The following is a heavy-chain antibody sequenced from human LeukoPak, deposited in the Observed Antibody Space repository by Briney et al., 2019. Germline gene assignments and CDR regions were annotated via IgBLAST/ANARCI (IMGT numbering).Heavy chain of an antibody. CDR2: IKQDGSEK. CDR1: GIILSYSW. Sequence: GGSLRLSCAGSGIILSYSWMSWVRQAPGKGLEWVANIKQDGSEKYYVDSVKGRFTISRDNAKNSLYLQMNSLRAEDTAVYYCARAPTGDAFDIWGQGTMVTVSS. V-gene: IGHV3-7*01. J-gene: IGHJ3*02. CDR3: ARAPTGDAFDI. D-gene: IGHD1-14*01.